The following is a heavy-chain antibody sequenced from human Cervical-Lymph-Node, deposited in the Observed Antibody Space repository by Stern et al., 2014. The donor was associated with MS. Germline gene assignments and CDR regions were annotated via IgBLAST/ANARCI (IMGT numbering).Heavy chain of an antibody. D-gene: IGHD2-15*01. CDR2: IIPIFGIP. Sequence: QVQLVQSGAEVKKPGSSVKVSCKASGGTFSSYPISWVRQAPGQGLEWMGGIIPIFGIPNYAQKFQGRVTISADTSTSTAYMELSSLRSDDTAVYYCARGGVVLVMGWFGPWGQGTLVTVSS. J-gene: IGHJ5*02. CDR3: ARGGVVLVMGWFGP. CDR1: GGTFSSYP. V-gene: IGHV1-69*17.